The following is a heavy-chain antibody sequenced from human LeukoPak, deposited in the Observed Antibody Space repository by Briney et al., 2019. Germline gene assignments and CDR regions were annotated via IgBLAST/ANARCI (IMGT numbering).Heavy chain of an antibody. V-gene: IGHV3-74*01. Sequence: GGSLRLSCAASGFTFSSYWMHWVRQAPGKGLVWVSRINSDGSSTSYADSVKGRFTISRDNSKNTLYLQMNSLRAEDTAVYYCAKSSLITMIVVASEWYFDLWGRGTLVTVPS. J-gene: IGHJ2*01. CDR2: INSDGSST. CDR1: GFTFSSYW. CDR3: AKSSLITMIVVASEWYFDL. D-gene: IGHD3-22*01.